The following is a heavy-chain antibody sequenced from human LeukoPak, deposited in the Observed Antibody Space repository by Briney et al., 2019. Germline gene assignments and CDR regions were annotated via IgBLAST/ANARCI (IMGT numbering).Heavy chain of an antibody. CDR1: GFTFRSHA. CDR2: ISGSGGDT. CDR3: AKTTTGYSSGRYPGWPVDY. Sequence: PGGSLRLSCAASGFTFRSHAVYWVRQAPGKGLEWVSGISGSGGDTYYADSVKGRFTISRDNSKNMVYLQMNSLTTEDTAVNYCAKTTTGYSSGRYPGWPVDYWGQGTLVTVSS. J-gene: IGHJ4*02. D-gene: IGHD6-19*01. V-gene: IGHV3-23*01.